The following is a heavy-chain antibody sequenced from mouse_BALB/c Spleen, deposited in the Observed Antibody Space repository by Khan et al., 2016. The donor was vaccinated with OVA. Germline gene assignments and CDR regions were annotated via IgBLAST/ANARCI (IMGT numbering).Heavy chain of an antibody. CDR1: GYTFTTYW. J-gene: IGHJ3*01. V-gene: IGHV1-7*01. D-gene: IGHD1-1*02. CDR3: ARGGIYGILAY. Sequence: QVQLQQSGAELAKPGASVKMSCKASGYTFTTYWMHWVKQRPGQGLDWIGYINPSTGYTEYNHKFKDKATLSVDKSSSTAYMQLNSLTSEDSAVYFLARGGIYGILAYWGQGTLVTVSA. CDR2: INPSTGYT.